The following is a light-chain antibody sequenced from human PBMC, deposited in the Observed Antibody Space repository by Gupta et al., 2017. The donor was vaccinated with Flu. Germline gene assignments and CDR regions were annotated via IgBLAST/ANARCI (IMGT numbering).Light chain of an antibody. CDR3: GTWDTSLRAWV. CDR2: QND. V-gene: IGLV1-51*02. CDR1: SSNIGNNF. J-gene: IGLJ3*02. Sequence: QSVLTQPPSLSAPSGQKVTVSCSGSSSNIGNNFVSWYQQLPGTTPKLVIYQNDRRPSGIPDRFSGSKSATSATLGITGLQTGDEADYYCGTWDTSLRAWVFGGGTKLTVL.